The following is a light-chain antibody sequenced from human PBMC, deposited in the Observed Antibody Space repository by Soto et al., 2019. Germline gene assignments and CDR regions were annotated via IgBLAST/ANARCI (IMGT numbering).Light chain of an antibody. CDR1: SSNIGRNS. Sequence: QSVLTQPPSASGTPGQRVTISCSGSSSNIGRNSVYWYQQLPGSAPKLLIHTDDQRPSGVPDRFSGSKSGTSASLAITGLRSEDDADYYCATWDDRLRGRLFGGGTKVTVL. J-gene: IGLJ2*01. V-gene: IGLV1-47*02. CDR2: TDD. CDR3: ATWDDRLRGRL.